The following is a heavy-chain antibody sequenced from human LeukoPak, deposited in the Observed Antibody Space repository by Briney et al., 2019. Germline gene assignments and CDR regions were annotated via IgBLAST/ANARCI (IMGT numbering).Heavy chain of an antibody. D-gene: IGHD3-10*01. CDR2: ISGSGGST. V-gene: IGHV3-23*01. CDR3: AKTETPPLWFGDRRPRYYMDV. CDR1: GFTFSSYA. Sequence: PGGSLRLSCAASGFTFSSYAMSWVRQAPGKGLEWVSAISGSGGSTYYADSVKGRFTISRDNSKNTLYLQMNSLRAEDTAVYYCAKTETPPLWFGDRRPRYYMDVWGKGTTVTVSS. J-gene: IGHJ6*03.